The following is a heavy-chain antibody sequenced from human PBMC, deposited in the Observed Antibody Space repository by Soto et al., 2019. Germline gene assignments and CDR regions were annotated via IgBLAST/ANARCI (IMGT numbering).Heavy chain of an antibody. CDR2: IYSGGST. V-gene: IGHV3-53*02. J-gene: IGHJ6*02. CDR3: ARASTYGSPWYYGMDV. D-gene: IGHD3-10*01. CDR1: GFIVSSNY. Sequence: EVQLVETGGGLIQPGGSLRLSCAASGFIVSSNYMSWVRQGPGKGLEWVSVIYSGGSTYYADSVKGRFTISRDNSKNTLYLQMNILRAEDTAVYYCARASTYGSPWYYGMDVWDQGTTVTVSS.